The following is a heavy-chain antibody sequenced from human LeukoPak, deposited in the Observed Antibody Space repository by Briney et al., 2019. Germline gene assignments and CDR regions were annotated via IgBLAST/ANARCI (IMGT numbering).Heavy chain of an antibody. J-gene: IGHJ4*02. CDR2: FHSGGST. D-gene: IGHD5-24*01. V-gene: IGHV3-53*01. Sequence: GGSLRLSCAASGFTVSDNYMTWFRQAPEKGLEWVSVFHSGGSTYYADSVKGRFTISRDNSKNTMYLQMNSLRAEDTAVYYCARGPMWRQLLDWGQGALVTVSS. CDR1: GFTVSDNY. CDR3: ARGPMWRQLLD.